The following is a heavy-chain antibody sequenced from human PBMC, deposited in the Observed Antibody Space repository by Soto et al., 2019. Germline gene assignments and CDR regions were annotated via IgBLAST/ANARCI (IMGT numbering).Heavy chain of an antibody. D-gene: IGHD2-15*01. CDR2: INAGNGNT. J-gene: IGHJ5*01. CDR3: ARYGGNPDLQTNWFDP. CDR1: GYTFTSYA. V-gene: IGHV1-3*01. Sequence: QVQLVQSGAEVKKPGASVKVSCKASGYTFTSYAMHWVRQAPGQRLEWMGWINAGNGNTKYSQKFQGRVTITRDTSASTAYMELSSLRSEDTAVYYCARYGGNPDLQTNWFDPWGQGTLVTVSS.